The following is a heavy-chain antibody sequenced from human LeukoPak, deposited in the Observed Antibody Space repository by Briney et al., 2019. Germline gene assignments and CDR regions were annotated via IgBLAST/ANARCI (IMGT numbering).Heavy chain of an antibody. CDR1: GFTFSSYA. Sequence: PGASLRLSCAASGFTFSSYAMSWVRQAPGKGLEWVSAISGSGGSTYYADSVKGRFTISRDNSKNTLYLQINSLRAEDTAVYYCAKDSRVGGYYFDYWGQGTLVTVSS. CDR3: AKDSRVGGYYFDY. CDR2: ISGSGGST. V-gene: IGHV3-23*01. D-gene: IGHD3-10*01. J-gene: IGHJ4*02.